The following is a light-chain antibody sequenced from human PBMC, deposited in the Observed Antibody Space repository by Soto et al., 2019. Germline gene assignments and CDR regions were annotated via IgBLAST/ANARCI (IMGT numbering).Light chain of an antibody. Sequence: QSVLTQPPSVSEAPGQRVTISCTGSSSNMGAGYEAHWYQQVPGKAPKLLIYENSNRPSGVPDRFSGSKSGTSASLVITGLQAEDEAEYYCQSYDSSLSSYVFGNGTKVTVL. V-gene: IGLV1-40*01. CDR3: QSYDSSLSSYV. CDR2: ENS. J-gene: IGLJ1*01. CDR1: SSNMGAGYE.